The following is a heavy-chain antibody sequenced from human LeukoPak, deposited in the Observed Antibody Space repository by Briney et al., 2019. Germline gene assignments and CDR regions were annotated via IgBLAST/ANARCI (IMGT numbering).Heavy chain of an antibody. CDR3: ARGHDFWMAHAFDI. D-gene: IGHD3-3*01. Sequence: GGSLRLSRAASGFTFSSYWMSWVRQAPGKGLEWVANIKQDGTEKYYVDSVRGRFTISRDNAKNSLYLQMNSLRAEDTAVYYCARGHDFWMAHAFDIWGQGTMVTVSS. CDR1: GFTFSSYW. CDR2: IKQDGTEK. V-gene: IGHV3-7*03. J-gene: IGHJ3*02.